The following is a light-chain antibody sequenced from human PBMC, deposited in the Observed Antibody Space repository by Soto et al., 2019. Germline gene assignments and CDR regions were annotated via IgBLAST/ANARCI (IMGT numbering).Light chain of an antibody. Sequence: QSALTQPASVSESLGQSITISCSGTSSDIGGHNFVSWYQQLPGKTPKVLIYGVSNRPSGISNRFSGSKSGNTASLTISGLQAEDEADYYCSSYTFSYTWVFGGGTQLTVL. CDR3: SSYTFSYTWV. V-gene: IGLV2-14*01. CDR2: GVS. J-gene: IGLJ3*02. CDR1: SSDIGGHNF.